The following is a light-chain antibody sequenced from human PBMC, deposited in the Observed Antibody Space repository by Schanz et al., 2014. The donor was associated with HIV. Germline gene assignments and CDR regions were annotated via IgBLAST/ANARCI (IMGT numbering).Light chain of an antibody. Sequence: QSALTQPPSASGSPGQSVTISCTGTTSDIGNHDFVSWYQQHPGKAPKLMIYDVTKRLSGVPARFSGSKSGNTASLTVSGLQADDEADYYCSSYTSSSTLEFGGGTKLTVL. CDR1: TSDIGNHDF. CDR2: DVT. V-gene: IGLV2-8*01. J-gene: IGLJ2*01. CDR3: SSYTSSSTLE.